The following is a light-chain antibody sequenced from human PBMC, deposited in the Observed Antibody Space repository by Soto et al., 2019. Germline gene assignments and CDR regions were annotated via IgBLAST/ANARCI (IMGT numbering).Light chain of an antibody. CDR3: AAWDDSLSYFV. J-gene: IGLJ1*01. Sequence: SVLTQPPSASGTPGQRITISCSGDTFNIGRNTVTWYQQLPGQAPKLLIYDNKQRPSGVPDRLSGSKSGTSASLAISGLQSEDEADYYCAAWDDSLSYFVFGTGTKVTVL. CDR1: TFNIGRNT. V-gene: IGLV1-44*01. CDR2: DNK.